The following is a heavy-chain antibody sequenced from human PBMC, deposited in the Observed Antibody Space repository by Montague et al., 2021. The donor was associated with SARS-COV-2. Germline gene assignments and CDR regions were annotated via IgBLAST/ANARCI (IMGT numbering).Heavy chain of an antibody. Sequence: SETLSLTCNVSGGSLNNYFWSWIRQPPGTGLEWVGYISDSGSTKYNPSLQSRVTISVDTARNQFSLKLLSVTAADTAFYYCARVDSSGPGEYWGQGILVSVSS. D-gene: IGHD3-22*01. CDR1: GGSLNNYF. CDR2: ISDSGST. J-gene: IGHJ4*02. CDR3: ARVDSSGPGEY. V-gene: IGHV4-59*08.